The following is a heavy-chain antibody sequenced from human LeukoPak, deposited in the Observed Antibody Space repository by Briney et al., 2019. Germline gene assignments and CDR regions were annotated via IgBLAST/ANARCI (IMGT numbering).Heavy chain of an antibody. CDR2: IYSGGGT. D-gene: IGHD6-13*01. J-gene: IGHJ5*02. V-gene: IGHV3-53*01. CDR3: ARKSLGIVAAGTFFGS. CDR1: GFTVSSNF. Sequence: GGSLRLSCAASGFTVSSNFVTWVRQAPGKGLEWLSIIYSGGGTDYADSVKGRFTISRDNSKNTVYLRMNSLRAEDTAMYHCARKSLGIVAAGTFFGSWGQGTLVTVSS.